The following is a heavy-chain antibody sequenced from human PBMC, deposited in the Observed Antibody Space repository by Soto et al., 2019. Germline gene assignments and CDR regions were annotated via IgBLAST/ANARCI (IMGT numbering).Heavy chain of an antibody. V-gene: IGHV3-23*01. CDR3: AKDQKLLWFGELPYPLFDY. CDR2: ISGSGGST. D-gene: IGHD3-10*01. CDR1: GFTFSSYA. J-gene: IGHJ4*02. Sequence: EVQLLESGGGLVQPGGSLRLSCAASGFTFSSYAMSWVRQAPGKGLEWVSAISGSGGSTYYADSVQGRFTISRDNSKNTLYLQMNSLRAEDTAVYYCAKDQKLLWFGELPYPLFDYWGQGTLVTVSS.